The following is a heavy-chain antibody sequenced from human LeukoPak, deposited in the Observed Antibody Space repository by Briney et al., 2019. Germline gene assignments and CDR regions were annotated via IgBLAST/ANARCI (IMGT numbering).Heavy chain of an antibody. Sequence: SETLSLTCTVSGGSISSYYWSWIRQPPGKGLEWIGYIYYSGSTNYNPSLKSRVTISVDRSKNQFSLKLSSVTAADTAVYYCARCPRGCSSTSCYTVDGDWFDPWGQGTLVTVSS. J-gene: IGHJ5*02. CDR2: IYYSGST. D-gene: IGHD2-2*02. CDR1: GGSISSYY. CDR3: ARCPRGCSSTSCYTVDGDWFDP. V-gene: IGHV4-59*12.